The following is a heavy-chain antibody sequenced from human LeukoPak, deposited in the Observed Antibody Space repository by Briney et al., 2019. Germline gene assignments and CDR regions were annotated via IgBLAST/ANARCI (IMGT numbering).Heavy chain of an antibody. CDR3: ANLEELELRD. V-gene: IGHV3-30*18. CDR2: ISYDGSNK. Sequence: PGGSLRLSCAAFGFTFSSYGMHWVRQAPGKGLEWVAVISYDGSNKYYADSVKGRFTISRDNSKNTLYLQMNSLRAEDTAVYYCANLEELELRDWGQGTLVTVSS. D-gene: IGHD1-7*01. J-gene: IGHJ4*02. CDR1: GFTFSSYG.